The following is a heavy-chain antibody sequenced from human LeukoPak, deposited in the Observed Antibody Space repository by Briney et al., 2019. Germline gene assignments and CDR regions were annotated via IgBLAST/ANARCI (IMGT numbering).Heavy chain of an antibody. J-gene: IGHJ4*02. D-gene: IGHD3-10*01. CDR1: GFTFSSYG. CDR2: IWYDGSNK. Sequence: GGSLRLSCEASGFTFSSYGMHWVRQAPGKGLEWVAVIWYDGSNKYYADSVKGRFTISRDNSKNTLYLQMNSLRAEDTAVYYCAREGGSGSYYRAHFDYWGQGTLVTVSS. V-gene: IGHV3-33*01. CDR3: AREGGSGSYYRAHFDY.